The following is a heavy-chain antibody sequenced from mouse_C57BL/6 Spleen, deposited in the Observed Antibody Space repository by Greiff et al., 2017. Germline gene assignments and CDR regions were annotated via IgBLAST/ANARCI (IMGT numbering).Heavy chain of an antibody. V-gene: IGHV1-76*01. CDR3: AGELGRGFAY. J-gene: IGHJ3*01. CDR1: GYTFTDYY. D-gene: IGHD4-1*01. Sequence: QVQLQQSGAELVRPGASVKLSCKASGYTFTDYYINWVKQRPGQGLEWIARIYPGSGNTYYNEKFKGKATLTADKSSSTAYMQLSSLTSEDSAVYFCAGELGRGFAYWGQGTLVTVSA. CDR2: IYPGSGNT.